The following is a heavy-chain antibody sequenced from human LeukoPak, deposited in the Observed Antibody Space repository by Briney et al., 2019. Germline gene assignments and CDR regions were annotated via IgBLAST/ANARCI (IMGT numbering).Heavy chain of an antibody. CDR1: GFTFDDYA. D-gene: IGHD3-22*01. J-gene: IGHJ4*02. Sequence: PGRSLRLSCAASGFTFDDYAMHWVRQAPGKGLEWVSGISRNSGSIGYADSVKGRFTISRDNAKNSLYLQMNSLRAEDTALYYCAKGYTATMIVSWGQGTLVTVSS. V-gene: IGHV3-9*01. CDR3: AKGYTATMIVS. CDR2: ISRNSGSI.